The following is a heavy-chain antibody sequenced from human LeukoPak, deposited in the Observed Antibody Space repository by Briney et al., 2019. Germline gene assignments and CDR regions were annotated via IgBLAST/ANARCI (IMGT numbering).Heavy chain of an antibody. CDR1: GGSFSGYY. V-gene: IGHV4-34*01. D-gene: IGHD6-19*01. CDR2: INHSGST. CDR3: ALAVAGTKYFQH. J-gene: IGHJ1*01. Sequence: SETLSLTCAVYGGSFSGYYWSWIRQPPGKGLEWIGEINHSGSTNYNPSLKSRVTISVDTSKNQLSLKLSSVTAADTAVYYCALAVAGTKYFQHWGQGTLVTVSS.